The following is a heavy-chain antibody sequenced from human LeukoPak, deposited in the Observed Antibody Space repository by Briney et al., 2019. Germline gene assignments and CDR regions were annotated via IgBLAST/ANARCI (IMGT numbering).Heavy chain of an antibody. J-gene: IGHJ4*02. CDR1: GFTFSSYS. CDR2: ISYDGSNK. D-gene: IGHD1-26*01. V-gene: IGHV3-30*18. CDR3: AKDWVGPRRLWELPNTDY. Sequence: GGSLRLSCAASGFTFSSYSMNWVRQAPGKGLEWVAVISYDGSNKYYADSVKGRFTISRDNSKNTLYLQMNSLRAEDTAVYYCAKDWVGPRRLWELPNTDYWGQGTLVTVSS.